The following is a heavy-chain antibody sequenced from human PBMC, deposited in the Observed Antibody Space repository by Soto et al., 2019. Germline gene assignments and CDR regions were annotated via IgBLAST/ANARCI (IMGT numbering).Heavy chain of an antibody. CDR2: ITSNGGNT. V-gene: IGHV3-64*01. CDR1: GCTFSSYA. CDR3: ARRIPFGYGMDV. J-gene: IGHJ6*02. D-gene: IGHD2-21*01. Sequence: GGSRRLSCAASGCTFSSYAMHWVRQAPGKGLEYVSVITSNGGNTDYASSVKGRFTISRDNSKNTLYLQMGSLRAEDMAVYYCARRIPFGYGMDVWGQGTTVTVSS.